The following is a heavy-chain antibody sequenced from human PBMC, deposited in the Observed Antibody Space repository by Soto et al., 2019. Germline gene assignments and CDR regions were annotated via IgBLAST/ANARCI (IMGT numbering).Heavy chain of an antibody. CDR1: GGSFSGYY. D-gene: IGHD3-10*01. Sequence: SETLSLTCAVYGGSFSGYYWSWIRQPPGKGLEWIGEINHSGSTNYNPSLKSRVTISVDTSKNQSSLKLSSVTAADTAVYYCARRSRYYYGSGIRAVHFDYWGQGTRATVSP. J-gene: IGHJ4*02. CDR2: INHSGST. CDR3: ARRSRYYYGSGIRAVHFDY. V-gene: IGHV4-34*01.